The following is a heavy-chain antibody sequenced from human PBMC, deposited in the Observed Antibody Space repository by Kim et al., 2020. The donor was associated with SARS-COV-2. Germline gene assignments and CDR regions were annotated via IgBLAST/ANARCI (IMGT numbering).Heavy chain of an antibody. CDR2: ISKDGSNK. Sequence: GGSLRLSCAASGFTFSSYGMHWVRQAPGKGLDWVAVISKDGSNKYYAESVKGRFIISRDTSKNTLDLQMNSLRVEDTAVYYCAKMGANCGNFDCWGQGTLVTVSS. J-gene: IGHJ4*02. CDR3: AKMGANCGNFDC. CDR1: GFTFSSYG. D-gene: IGHD7-27*01. V-gene: IGHV3-30*18.